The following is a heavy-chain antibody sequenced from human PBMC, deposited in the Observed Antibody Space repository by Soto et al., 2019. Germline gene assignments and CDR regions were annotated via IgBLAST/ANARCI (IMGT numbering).Heavy chain of an antibody. CDR1: GGTFRTYA. V-gene: IGHV1-69*12. J-gene: IGHJ6*02. Sequence: QVQLLQSGAEVKKPGSSVRVSCEASGGTFRTYAISWVRQAPGQGLEWMGEIIPIFGTVNYAQKFQGRVTITADESTTTVYMDPRSLRSEDTAVYYCAKGAVAGTPTSYDYYGMDVWGQGTTVTVSS. CDR2: IIPIFGTV. CDR3: AKGAVAGTPTSYDYYGMDV. D-gene: IGHD6-19*01.